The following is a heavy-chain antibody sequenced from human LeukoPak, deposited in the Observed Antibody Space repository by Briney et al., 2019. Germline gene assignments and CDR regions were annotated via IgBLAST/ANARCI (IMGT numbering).Heavy chain of an antibody. V-gene: IGHV3-66*01. D-gene: IGHD3-22*01. CDR1: GFTVSNNY. CDR2: IYSGGST. Sequence: GGSLRLSCAASGFTVSNNYMSWVRQAPGKGLEWVSLIYSGGSTNYADSVKGRFTISRDNSKNTLYLQMNSLRAEDTAVYYCAKDSAPRDMIVVVMSFDPWGQGTLVTVSS. CDR3: AKDSAPRDMIVVVMSFDP. J-gene: IGHJ5*02.